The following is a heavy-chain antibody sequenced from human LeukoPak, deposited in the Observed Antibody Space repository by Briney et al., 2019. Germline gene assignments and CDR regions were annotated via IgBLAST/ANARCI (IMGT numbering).Heavy chain of an antibody. V-gene: IGHV4-4*07. Sequence: SETLSLTCTVSGGSISSYYWSWIRQPAGKGLEWIGRIYTSGSTNYNPSLKSRVTMSVDTSKNQFSLKLSSVTAADTAVYYCARVAQCSSGWRLYYFDYWGQGTLVTVSS. CDR2: IYTSGST. D-gene: IGHD6-19*01. CDR3: ARVAQCSSGWRLYYFDY. J-gene: IGHJ4*02. CDR1: GGSISSYY.